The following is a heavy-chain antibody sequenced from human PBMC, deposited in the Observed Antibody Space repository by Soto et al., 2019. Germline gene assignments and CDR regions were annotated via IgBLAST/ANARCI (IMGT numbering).Heavy chain of an antibody. J-gene: IGHJ4*02. Sequence: SETLSLTCTVSGGSINNNYWGWIRQPPGRGLEWIGYIFSNGRTNYNPSLESRVTISVDTSTNQLSLKLRSVTAADTAVYFCARGGDNSPWYFSLWGQGTLVTVSS. CDR3: ARGGDNSPWYFSL. V-gene: IGHV4-59*01. CDR1: GGSINNNY. D-gene: IGHD6-13*01. CDR2: IFSNGRT.